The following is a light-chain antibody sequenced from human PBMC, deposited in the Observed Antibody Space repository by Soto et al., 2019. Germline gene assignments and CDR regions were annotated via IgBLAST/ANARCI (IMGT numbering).Light chain of an antibody. CDR1: QSVLYSSNNQNC. CDR3: QQYCATPWT. Sequence: DIVMTQSPDSLAVSLGERATINCESSQSVLYSSNNQNCLAWYQQKPGQPPKLLIYWASTRESGVPDRFSGSGSVTDFTLTISSLQAEDVAAYYCQQYCATPWTFGQGTKVEIK. J-gene: IGKJ1*01. CDR2: WAS. V-gene: IGKV4-1*01.